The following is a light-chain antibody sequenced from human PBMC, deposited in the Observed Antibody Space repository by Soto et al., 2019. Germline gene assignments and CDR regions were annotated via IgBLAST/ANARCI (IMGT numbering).Light chain of an antibody. V-gene: IGLV1-44*01. CDR1: SSNIGSNT. CDR2: TSN. Sequence: QLVLTQPPSASGTPGQRVTLSCSGSSSNIGSNTVNWYQHLPGTAPKLLVYTSNQRPSGVPDRFSGSKSGTSASLAISGLQSDDEADYYCAAWDDSLNGYVFGTGTKLTVL. CDR3: AAWDDSLNGYV. J-gene: IGLJ1*01.